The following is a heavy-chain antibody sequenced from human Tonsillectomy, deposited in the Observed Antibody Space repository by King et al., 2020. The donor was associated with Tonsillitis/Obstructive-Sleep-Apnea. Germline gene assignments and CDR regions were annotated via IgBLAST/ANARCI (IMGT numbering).Heavy chain of an antibody. CDR1: GGTFSSYA. Sequence: QLVQSGAEVKKPGSSVKVSCKASGGTFSSYAISWVRQAPGQGLEWMGGIIPIFGTANYAQKFQGSVTINADETTSTAYMELSSLRAEDTAVYYCARDSLNYANYYYMDVWGKGTTVTVSS. V-gene: IGHV1-69*01. J-gene: IGHJ6*03. CDR2: IIPIFGTA. D-gene: IGHD1-7*01. CDR3: ARDSLNYANYYYMDV.